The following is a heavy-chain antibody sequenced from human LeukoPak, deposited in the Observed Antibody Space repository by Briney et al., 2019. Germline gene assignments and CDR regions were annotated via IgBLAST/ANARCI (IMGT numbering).Heavy chain of an antibody. J-gene: IGHJ4*02. CDR2: IYYSGST. Sequence: SETLSLTCTVPGGSISSSSYSWGWIRQPPGKGLEWIGTIYYSGSTYYNPSLKSRVTISVDTSKNQFSLKLSSVTAADTAVYYCARYYRDGYNYDYWGQGTLVTVSS. D-gene: IGHD5-24*01. CDR1: GGSISSSSYS. CDR3: ARYYRDGYNYDY. V-gene: IGHV4-39*01.